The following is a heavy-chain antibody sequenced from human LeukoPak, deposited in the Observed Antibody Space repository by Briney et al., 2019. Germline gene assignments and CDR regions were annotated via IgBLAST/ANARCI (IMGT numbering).Heavy chain of an antibody. J-gene: IGHJ4*02. CDR2: IYYSGST. CDR3: ARASLGGSGSWFDY. D-gene: IGHD3-10*01. CDR1: GGSISSGDYY. V-gene: IGHV4-30-4*08. Sequence: PSQTLSLTCTVSGGSISSGDYYWSWIRQPPGKGLEWIGYIYYSGSTYYNPSLKSRVTISVDTSKNQFSLKLSSVTAADTAVYYCARASLGGSGSWFDYWGQGTLVTVSS.